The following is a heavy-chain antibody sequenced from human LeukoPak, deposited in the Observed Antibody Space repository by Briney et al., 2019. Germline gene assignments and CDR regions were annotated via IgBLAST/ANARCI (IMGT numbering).Heavy chain of an antibody. D-gene: IGHD2-15*01. CDR3: ASQTLGYCSGGSCQDY. CDR2: ISGSGGST. J-gene: IGHJ4*02. V-gene: IGHV3-23*01. CDR1: GFTFSSYA. Sequence: GGSLRLSCAASGFTFSSYAMSWVRQAPGKGLEWVSGISGSGGSTYYADSVKGRFTISRDNAKNSLYLQMNSLRAEDTAVYYCASQTLGYCSGGSCQDYWGQGTLVTVSS.